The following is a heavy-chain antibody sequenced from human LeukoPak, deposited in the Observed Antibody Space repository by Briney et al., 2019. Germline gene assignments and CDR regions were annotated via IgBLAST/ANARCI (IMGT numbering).Heavy chain of an antibody. CDR3: AKVGETSITMIVDFELTDY. CDR1: GFTFSSYA. Sequence: PGGSLRLSCAASGFTFSSYAMSWVRQAPGKGLEWVSAISGSGGSTYYADSVKGRFTISRDNSKNTLYLQMNSLRAEDTAVYYCAKVGETSITMIVDFELTDYWGQGTLVTVSS. CDR2: ISGSGGST. D-gene: IGHD3-22*01. J-gene: IGHJ4*02. V-gene: IGHV3-23*01.